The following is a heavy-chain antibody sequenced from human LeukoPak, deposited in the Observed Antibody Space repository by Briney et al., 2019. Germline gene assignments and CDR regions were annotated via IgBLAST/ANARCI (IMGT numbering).Heavy chain of an antibody. Sequence: PGGSLRLSCAASGFTFSSYSMNWVRQAPGKGLEWVSSISSSSSYIYYADSVKGRFTISRDNAKNSLYLQMNSLRAEDTAFYYCVKDTIGPVLRGLITNWGQGTLVTVST. CDR3: VKDTIGPVLRGLITN. CDR2: ISSSSSYI. D-gene: IGHD3-10*01. J-gene: IGHJ4*02. CDR1: GFTFSSYS. V-gene: IGHV3-21*04.